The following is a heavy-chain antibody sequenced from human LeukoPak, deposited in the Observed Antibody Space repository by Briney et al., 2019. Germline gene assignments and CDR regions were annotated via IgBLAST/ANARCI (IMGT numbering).Heavy chain of an antibody. Sequence: GGSLRLSCAASGFTFSSYGIHCVRQAPGKGLEWVAFIRYDGSNKYYADSVKGRFTISRDNSKNTLYLQMNSLRAEDTAVYYCAKDMNYYDSSGPYYFDYWGQGTLVTVSS. CDR2: IRYDGSNK. J-gene: IGHJ4*02. CDR1: GFTFSSYG. V-gene: IGHV3-30*02. D-gene: IGHD3-22*01. CDR3: AKDMNYYDSSGPYYFDY.